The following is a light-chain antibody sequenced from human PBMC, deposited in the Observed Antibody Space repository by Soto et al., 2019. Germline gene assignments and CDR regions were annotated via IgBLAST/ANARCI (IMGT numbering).Light chain of an antibody. V-gene: IGKV1-39*01. J-gene: IGKJ2*01. Sequence: DIQMTQSPSSLSASVGDRVTITCRASQSIRSYLNWYRQKPGKAPKLLIYAASSLQSGVPSRFSGSGSGTDFTLTISSLQPEDFATYYCQQSYRTPYTFGQGTKLEIK. CDR1: QSIRSY. CDR3: QQSYRTPYT. CDR2: AAS.